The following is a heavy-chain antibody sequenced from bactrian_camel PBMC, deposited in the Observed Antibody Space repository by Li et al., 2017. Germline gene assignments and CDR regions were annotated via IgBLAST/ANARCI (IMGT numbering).Heavy chain of an antibody. CDR2: INSDNTP. Sequence: DVQLVESGGGLVQPGGSLRLSCAASDYTYSTYCLGWVRQAPGDQSRWVGTINSDNTPHYRDDSVKGRFVISRDNANNIVYLHLTHLKIEDTAMYYCEKGSLRGQGTQVTV. J-gene: IGHJ4*01. CDR3: EKGSL. V-gene: IGHV3S10*01. D-gene: IGHD5*01. CDR1: DYTYSTYC.